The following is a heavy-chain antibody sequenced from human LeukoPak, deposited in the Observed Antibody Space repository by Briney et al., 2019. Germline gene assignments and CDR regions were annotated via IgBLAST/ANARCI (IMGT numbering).Heavy chain of an antibody. CDR3: AKATVGKWFDP. Sequence: PETLSLTCTGSGFTVSNNYWSWIRQPPGKGLEWIGYGYYTGSTNYNPSLKSRVTMSVDTSKNQFSLKLSSVTAADTAVYYCAKATVGKWFDPWGQGTLVTVSS. V-gene: IGHV4-59*02. CDR2: GYYTGST. CDR1: GFTVSNNY. D-gene: IGHD4-23*01. J-gene: IGHJ5*02.